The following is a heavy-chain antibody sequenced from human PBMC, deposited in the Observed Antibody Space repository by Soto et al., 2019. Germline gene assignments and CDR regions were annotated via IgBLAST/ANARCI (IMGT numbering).Heavy chain of an antibody. J-gene: IGHJ3*02. Sequence: SLTCTVCGGSISSSSYYWGWIRQPPGKGLEWIGSIYYSGSTYYNPSLKSRVTISVDTPKNQFSLKLSSVTAADTAVYYCASKGYCSGGSCDFKHHADIDIRAQDTIVPVS. D-gene: IGHD2-15*01. V-gene: IGHV4-39*01. CDR2: IYYSGST. CDR3: ASKGYCSGGSCDFKHHADIDI. CDR1: GGSISSSSYY.